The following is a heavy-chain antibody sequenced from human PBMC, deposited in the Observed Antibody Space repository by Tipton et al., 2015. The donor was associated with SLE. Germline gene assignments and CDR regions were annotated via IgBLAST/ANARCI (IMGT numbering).Heavy chain of an antibody. D-gene: IGHD3-16*01. V-gene: IGHV4-59*08. Sequence: GLVKPSETLSLNCNVSGGSINSHYWSWIRQSPGKGLEFIGYIHTSGSTKYNPSLKRRVTISVDTSKNQVSLRLSSVTAADTAVYYCARHRGDFDYWGHGTLVTVSS. CDR3: ARHRGDFDY. CDR1: GGSINSHY. J-gene: IGHJ4*01. CDR2: IHTSGST.